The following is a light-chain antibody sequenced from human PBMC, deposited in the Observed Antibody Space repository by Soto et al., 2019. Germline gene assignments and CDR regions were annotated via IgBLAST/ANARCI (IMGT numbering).Light chain of an antibody. CDR2: ENN. Sequence: SVLTQPPSVSAAPGQKVTISCSGSSSNIGNNYVSWYQQLPGTAPKLLIYENNKRPSGIPDRFSGSKSGTSATLGITGLQTGDEADYYCGTWDSRLSAWVFGGGTKVTVL. J-gene: IGLJ3*02. CDR1: SSNIGNNY. CDR3: GTWDSRLSAWV. V-gene: IGLV1-51*02.